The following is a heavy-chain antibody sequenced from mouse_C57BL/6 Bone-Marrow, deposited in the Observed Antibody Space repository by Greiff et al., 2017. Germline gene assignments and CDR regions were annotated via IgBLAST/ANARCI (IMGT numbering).Heavy chain of an antibody. V-gene: IGHV1-39*01. CDR2: INPNYGTT. J-gene: IGHJ4*01. D-gene: IGHD2-12*01. CDR1: GYSFTGYW. Sequence: EVHLQQPGPELVKPGASVKISCKASGYSFTGYWMNWVKQSTGKGLEWIGVINPNYGTTSYNQKFKGKATLTVDQSSSTAYMQLSSLTSEDSAVFYCARSLILTGCFDYWGQGTSVTVSS. CDR3: ARSLILTGCFDY.